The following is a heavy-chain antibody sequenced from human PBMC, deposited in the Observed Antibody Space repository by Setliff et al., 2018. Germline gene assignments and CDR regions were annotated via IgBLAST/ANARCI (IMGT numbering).Heavy chain of an antibody. J-gene: IGHJ4*02. CDR3: ATGGYSSGWYPDY. CDR1: GGTFSSYA. CDR2: IIPIFGTA. V-gene: IGHV1-69*05. Sequence: SVKVSCKASGGTFSSYAISWVRQAPGQGLEWMGGIIPIFGTANYAQKFQGRVTITTAESTSTAYMELSSLRSEDTAVYYCATGGYSSGWYPDYWGQGTLVTVSS. D-gene: IGHD6-19*01.